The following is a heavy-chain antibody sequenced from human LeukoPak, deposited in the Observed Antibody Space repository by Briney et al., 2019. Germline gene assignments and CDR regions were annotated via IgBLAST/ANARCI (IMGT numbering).Heavy chain of an antibody. D-gene: IGHD2-21*02. CDR3: AKIGGTADFQH. Sequence: SETLSLTCTVSGDSVSSGGYYWGWIRQPPGKGLEWIGSLYYSGSTYYSPSLKSRATISADTAKNQFSLNLNSVTAADTAVYYCAKIGGTADFQHWGQGTLVTVSS. CDR2: LYYSGST. J-gene: IGHJ1*01. CDR1: GDSVSSGGYY. V-gene: IGHV4-39*01.